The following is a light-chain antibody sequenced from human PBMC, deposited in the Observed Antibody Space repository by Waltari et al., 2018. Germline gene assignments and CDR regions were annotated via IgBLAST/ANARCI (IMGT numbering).Light chain of an antibody. CDR2: WAS. CDR3: QQYYIAPWT. V-gene: IGKV4-1*01. CDR1: QSVSYSPDHKND. Sequence: DVVMIQFPDFLAVSLGECATLNCKSTQSVSYSPDHKNDLAWFQQKPEQPPKLLIYWASSRAAGVPDRFTGSGSGTDFTLTINSLQAEDVAVYYCQQYYIAPWTFGQGSKVEIK. J-gene: IGKJ1*01.